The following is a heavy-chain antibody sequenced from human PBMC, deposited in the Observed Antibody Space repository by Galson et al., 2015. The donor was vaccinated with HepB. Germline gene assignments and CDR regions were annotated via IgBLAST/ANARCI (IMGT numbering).Heavy chain of an antibody. CDR1: GGSISSSIYF. CDR3: ARVGGQAFDI. J-gene: IGHJ3*02. D-gene: IGHD1-26*01. V-gene: IGHV4-39*02. Sequence: TLSLTCTVSGGSISSSIYFWGWIRQAPGKGLEWIGSIYYSGRTYKNPSLKSRLTISVDTSKNHFSLKLSSVTAADTAVYYCARVGGQAFDIWGQGTMVTVSS. CDR2: IYYSGRT.